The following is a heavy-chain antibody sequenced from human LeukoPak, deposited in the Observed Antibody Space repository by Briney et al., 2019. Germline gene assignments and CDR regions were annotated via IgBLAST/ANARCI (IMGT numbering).Heavy chain of an antibody. Sequence: GGSLRLSCAASGFTFSSYAMSWVRQAPGKGLEWVSGISGSGDSGSGDTTYYADSVKGRFTISRDDSKNTLYLQMNSLRAEDTALYYCAKDGETYYYGSGSYYGHFDYWGQGTLVTVS. CDR1: GFTFSSYA. CDR3: AKDGETYYYGSGSYYGHFDY. D-gene: IGHD3-10*01. J-gene: IGHJ4*02. CDR2: ISGSGDSGSGDTT. V-gene: IGHV3-23*01.